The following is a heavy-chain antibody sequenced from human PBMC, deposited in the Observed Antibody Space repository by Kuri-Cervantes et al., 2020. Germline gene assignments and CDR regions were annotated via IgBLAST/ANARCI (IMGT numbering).Heavy chain of an antibody. Sequence: GGSLRLSCAASGFTFSDYYMSWIRQAPGKGLEWVSHISSSGSTIYYADSAKDRFTITRDNAKNSLYQQMNSLRAEDTAVSYCAKTRWAYGDYGCDYWGQGTLVTVSS. CDR1: GFTFSDYY. CDR2: ISSSGSTI. D-gene: IGHD4-17*01. V-gene: IGHV3-11*01. J-gene: IGHJ4*02. CDR3: AKTRWAYGDYGCDY.